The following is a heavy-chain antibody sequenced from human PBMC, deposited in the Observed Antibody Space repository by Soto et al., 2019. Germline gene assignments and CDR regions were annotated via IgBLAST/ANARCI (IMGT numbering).Heavy chain of an antibody. V-gene: IGHV1-69*13. Sequence: SVNDSCKASGGTFSSYAISLVRQAPGQGLEWMGGIIPIFGTANYSQKFQGRVTITAYESTSTAYMELSSLRSEDTAVYYCAREGLYSSSGWFDPWGQGTLVTVSS. CDR2: IIPIFGTA. CDR1: GGTFSSYA. J-gene: IGHJ5*02. CDR3: AREGLYSSSGWFDP. D-gene: IGHD6-6*01.